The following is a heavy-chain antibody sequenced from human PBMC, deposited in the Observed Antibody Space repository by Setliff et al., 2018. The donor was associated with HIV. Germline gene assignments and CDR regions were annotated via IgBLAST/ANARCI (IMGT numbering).Heavy chain of an antibody. Sequence: ASVKVSCKASGNTFNSYYLHWVRQAPGQGLEWMGIINPLGGNTNYYAQKFQGRVTMTRDTATSTIYMELSSLRSEDTAVYYCAKADYCSGGSCNSRRSIDYWGQGTLVTVSS. V-gene: IGHV1-46*02. J-gene: IGHJ4*02. CDR2: INPLGGNT. D-gene: IGHD2-15*01. CDR3: AKADYCSGGSCNSRRSIDY. CDR1: GNTFNSYY.